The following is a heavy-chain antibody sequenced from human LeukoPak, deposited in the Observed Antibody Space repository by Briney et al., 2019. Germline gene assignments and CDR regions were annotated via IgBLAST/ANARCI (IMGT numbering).Heavy chain of an antibody. Sequence: GESLKISCKGSGYRFTSYWIGWVCQMPGKGLEWMGIIYPGNSDTGYSPSFQGQVTISVDKSITTAYLQWSSLKASDTAMYYCASPQAAYCGGDCYSPWGQGTKVTVSS. CDR2: IYPGNSDT. D-gene: IGHD2-21*02. J-gene: IGHJ3*01. CDR1: GYRFTSYW. CDR3: ASPQAAYCGGDCYSP. V-gene: IGHV5-51*01.